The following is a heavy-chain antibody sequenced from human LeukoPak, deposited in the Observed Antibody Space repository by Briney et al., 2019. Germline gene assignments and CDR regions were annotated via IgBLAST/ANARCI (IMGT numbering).Heavy chain of an antibody. V-gene: IGHV4-38-2*01. CDR2: IYHSGST. Sequence: SETLSLTCAVSGYSISSGYYWGWIRQPPGKGLEWIGSIYHSGSTYYNPSLKSRVTISVDTSKNQFSLKLSSVTAADTAVYYCARQQDIVVVVAASKFDPWGQGTLVTVSS. J-gene: IGHJ5*02. CDR3: ARQQDIVVVVAASKFDP. CDR1: GYSISSGYY. D-gene: IGHD2-15*01.